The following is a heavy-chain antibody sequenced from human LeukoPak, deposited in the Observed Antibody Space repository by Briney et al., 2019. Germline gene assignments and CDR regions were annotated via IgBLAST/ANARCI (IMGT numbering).Heavy chain of an antibody. Sequence: GGSLRLSCAASGFTFSSYTMNWVRQAPGKGLERVSSISSTDSYIYYADSVKGRFTISRDNAKNSLFLQMDSLRAEDTAVYYCARATVVTEPSYYGMDVWGQGTTVTVSS. D-gene: IGHD4-23*01. CDR2: ISSTDSYI. J-gene: IGHJ6*02. V-gene: IGHV3-21*01. CDR3: ARATVVTEPSYYGMDV. CDR1: GFTFSSYT.